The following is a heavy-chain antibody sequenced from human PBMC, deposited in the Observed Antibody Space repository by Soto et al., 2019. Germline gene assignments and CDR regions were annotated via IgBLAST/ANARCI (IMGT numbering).Heavy chain of an antibody. CDR3: ARGEVNWFDP. Sequence: ASVKVSCKASGYSFIGYYMHWVRQAPGQGLEWMGWINPKSGVTNYAQKFQGRVTMTRDTSITTAYMELSSLRSDDTAVYYCARGEVNWFDPWGQGTLVTVYS. CDR1: GYSFIGYY. V-gene: IGHV1-2*02. CDR2: INPKSGVT. J-gene: IGHJ5*02.